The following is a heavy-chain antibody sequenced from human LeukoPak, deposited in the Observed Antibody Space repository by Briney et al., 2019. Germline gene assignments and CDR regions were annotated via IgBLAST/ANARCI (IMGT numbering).Heavy chain of an antibody. CDR1: GGSFSGYY. Sequence: SETLSLTCAVYGGSFSGYYWSWIRQPPGKGLEWIGEINHSGSTNYNPSLKSRVTISVDTSKNQFSLKLSSVTAADTAVYYCARAPMFCGGDYKPGAFDIWGQGTMVTVSS. V-gene: IGHV4-34*01. J-gene: IGHJ3*02. CDR3: ARAPMFCGGDYKPGAFDI. CDR2: INHSGST. D-gene: IGHD2-21*02.